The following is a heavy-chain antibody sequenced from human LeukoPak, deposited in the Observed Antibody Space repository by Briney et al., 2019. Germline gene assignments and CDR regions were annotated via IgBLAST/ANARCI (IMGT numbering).Heavy chain of an antibody. Sequence: GGSLRLSCAASGFTFDDYGMSWVRQAPGKGLEWVSAISGSGGSTYYADSVKGRFTIPRDNSKNTLYLQMNSLRAEDTAVYYCAKVQVVVAATYYYGMDVWGQGTTVTVSS. CDR1: GFTFDDYG. J-gene: IGHJ6*02. CDR3: AKVQVVVAATYYYGMDV. CDR2: ISGSGGST. D-gene: IGHD2-15*01. V-gene: IGHV3-23*01.